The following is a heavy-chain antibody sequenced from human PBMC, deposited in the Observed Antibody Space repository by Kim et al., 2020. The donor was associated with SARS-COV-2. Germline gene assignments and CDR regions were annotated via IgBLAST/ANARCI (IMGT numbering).Heavy chain of an antibody. CDR1: GFNFSTSA. CDR3: AKDRQYLWFGEV. V-gene: IGHV3-23*01. CDR2: ISPRGANK. Sequence: GGSLRLSCATSGFNFSTSALSWVRHTPGAGLEWVSGISPRGANKDYADSVKGRFTISRDNSRNTLFLQMNSLRAEDTAVYYCAKDRQYLWFGEVWGQVT. D-gene: IGHD3-10*01. J-gene: IGHJ4*02.